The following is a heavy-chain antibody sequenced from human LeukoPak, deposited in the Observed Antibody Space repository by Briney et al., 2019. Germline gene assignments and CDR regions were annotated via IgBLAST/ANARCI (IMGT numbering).Heavy chain of an antibody. CDR2: INHGGSA. J-gene: IGHJ4*02. CDR1: GGSFSGYC. Sequence: PAGTLSLTCAASGGSFSGYCLSWIRQAPGKGLEWMGEINHGGSANYNPSLKSRVTILVDASTNQFSLQLSSVTAADTTVYYCASVGSGYYYFDYWGQGTLVTVSS. V-gene: IGHV4-34*01. CDR3: ASVGSGYYYFDY. D-gene: IGHD3-22*01.